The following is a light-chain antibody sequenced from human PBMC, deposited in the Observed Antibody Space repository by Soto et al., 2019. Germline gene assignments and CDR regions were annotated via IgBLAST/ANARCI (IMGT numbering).Light chain of an antibody. V-gene: IGLV2-8*01. CDR1: SSDVGGYNY. CDR3: ASYTGSDTLV. J-gene: IGLJ2*01. CDR2: EVS. Sequence: QSALTQPPSASGSPGQSVTISCTGTSSDVGGYNYVSWYQQHPGKAPKLMIYEVSKRPSGVPDRLSGSKSGNTASLTVSELQVEDEADYYCASYTGSDTLVFGGGTKLTVL.